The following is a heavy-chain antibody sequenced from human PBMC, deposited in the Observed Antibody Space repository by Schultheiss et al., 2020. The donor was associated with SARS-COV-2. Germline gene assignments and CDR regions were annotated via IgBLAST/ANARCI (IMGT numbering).Heavy chain of an antibody. D-gene: IGHD6-19*01. J-gene: IGHJ5*02. CDR3: ARRAYSSGWYQP. CDR2: ICHSGSP. Sequence: SQTLSLTCTVSGGSISSSSYYWGWIRQPPGKGLEWIGTICHSGSPDYNSSLKSRVTISVDTSKNQFSLKLSSVTAADTAVYYCARRAYSSGWYQPWGQGTLVTVSS. V-gene: IGHV4-39*01. CDR1: GGSISSSSYY.